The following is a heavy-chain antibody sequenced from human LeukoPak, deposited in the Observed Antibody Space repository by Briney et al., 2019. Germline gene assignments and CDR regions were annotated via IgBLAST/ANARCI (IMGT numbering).Heavy chain of an antibody. CDR2: ISWDGGST. V-gene: IGHV3-43D*03. CDR1: GFTFDDYA. J-gene: IGHJ4*02. D-gene: IGHD2-15*01. Sequence: QAGGSLRLSCAASGFTFDDYAMHWVRQAPGKGLEWVSLISWDGGSTYYADSVKGRFTISRDNSKNTLYLQMNSLRAEDTAVYYCAKAGLSSVDYWGRGTLVTVSS. CDR3: AKAGLSSVDY.